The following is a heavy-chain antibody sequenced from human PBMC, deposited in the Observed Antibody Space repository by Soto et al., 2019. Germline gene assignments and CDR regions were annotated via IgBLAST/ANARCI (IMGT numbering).Heavy chain of an antibody. V-gene: IGHV3-64*02. CDR3: ARGRAAYYFDY. CDR2: TSGDGRIM. J-gene: IGHJ4*02. CDR1: GFTFSSYP. Sequence: SLRLSCAASGFTFSSYPMHWVRQAPGEGLEHVSSTSGDGRIMYYLDSVKGRFTISRDNSKNTLYLQMGSLRTEDMAVYYCARGRAAYYFDYWGQGALVTVSS. D-gene: IGHD6-25*01.